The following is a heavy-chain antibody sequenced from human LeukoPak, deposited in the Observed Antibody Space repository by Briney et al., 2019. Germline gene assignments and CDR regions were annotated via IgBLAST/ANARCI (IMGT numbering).Heavy chain of an antibody. V-gene: IGHV4-4*07. D-gene: IGHD2-15*01. Sequence: SETLFLTCTVSGGSISSYYWSWIRQPAGKGLEWIGRIYTSGSTNYNPSLKSRVTMSVDTSKNQISLKLSSVTAADTAVYYCARVRAARYYYMDVWGKGTTVTVSS. CDR2: IYTSGST. CDR3: ARVRAARYYYMDV. CDR1: GGSISSYY. J-gene: IGHJ6*03.